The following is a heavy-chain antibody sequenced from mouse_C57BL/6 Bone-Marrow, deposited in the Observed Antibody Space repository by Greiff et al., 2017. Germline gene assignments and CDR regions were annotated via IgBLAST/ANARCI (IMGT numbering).Heavy chain of an antibody. CDR2: INPNYGTT. CDR3: AKGIYYGILYYFDY. D-gene: IGHD2-1*01. CDR1: GYSFTDYN. Sequence: VQLQQSGPELVKPGASVQISCKASGYSFTDYNMNWVKQSNGKSLEWIGVINPNYGTTSYNQKFKGKATLTVDQSSSTAYMQLNSLTSEDSAVYYGAKGIYYGILYYFDYWGQGTTLTVSS. V-gene: IGHV1-39*01. J-gene: IGHJ2*01.